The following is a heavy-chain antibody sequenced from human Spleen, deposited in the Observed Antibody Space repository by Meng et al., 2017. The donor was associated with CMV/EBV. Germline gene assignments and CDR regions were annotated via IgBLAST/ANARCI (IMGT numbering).Heavy chain of an antibody. CDR2: IGTAGDT. CDR3: ARAAFCSSTNCPSYFDY. Sequence: GESLKISCAASGFTFSSYDMHWVRQATGKGLEWVSAIGTAGDTYYPGSVKGRFTISRENAKNSLYLQMSSLRAGDTAVYYCARAAFCSSTNCPSYFDYWGQGTLVTVSS. V-gene: IGHV3-13*01. J-gene: IGHJ4*02. D-gene: IGHD2-2*01. CDR1: GFTFSSYD.